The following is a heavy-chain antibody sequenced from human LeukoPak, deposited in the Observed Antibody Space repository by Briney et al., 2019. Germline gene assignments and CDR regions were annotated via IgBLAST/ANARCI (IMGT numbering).Heavy chain of an antibody. J-gene: IGHJ4*02. CDR1: GFTFSSYD. CDR3: AAGPTDY. V-gene: IGHV3-30*03. CDR2: ISYDGSNK. Sequence: GGSLRLSCAASGFTFSSYDMHWVRQAPGKGLEWVAVISYDGSNKYYADSVKGRFTISRDNSEKMLYLQMNSLRPEDTAVYYCAAGPTDYWGQGTLVTVSS.